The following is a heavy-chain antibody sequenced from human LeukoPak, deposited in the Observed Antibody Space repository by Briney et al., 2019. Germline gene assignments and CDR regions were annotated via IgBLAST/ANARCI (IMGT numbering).Heavy chain of an antibody. CDR2: ISPTGSST. V-gene: IGHV1-46*01. J-gene: IGHJ4*02. CDR3: AREESGGYFDY. D-gene: IGHD2-8*02. CDR1: GFTFTNYY. Sequence: ASVKVSCKASGFTFTNYYMHWVRQAPGQGLEWMGLISPTGSSTNCAQKFRGRVTMTRDTSTTTVYMELSSLRSEDTAVYYCAREESGGYFDYWGQGTLVTVSS.